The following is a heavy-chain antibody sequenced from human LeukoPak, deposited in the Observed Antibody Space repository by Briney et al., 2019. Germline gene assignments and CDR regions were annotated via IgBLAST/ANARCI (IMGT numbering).Heavy chain of an antibody. CDR1: GGSFSGYY. CDR3: ARGGRIVGATPLLDH. V-gene: IGHV4-34*01. J-gene: IGHJ4*02. Sequence: PSETLSLTCAVYGGSFSGYYWSWIRQPPGKGLEWIGDVNLGGSTNYTPSLKSRVTISVDTSKNQFSLKLSSVTAADTAVYYCARGGRIVGATPLLDHWGQGTLVTVSS. CDR2: VNLGGST. D-gene: IGHD1-26*01.